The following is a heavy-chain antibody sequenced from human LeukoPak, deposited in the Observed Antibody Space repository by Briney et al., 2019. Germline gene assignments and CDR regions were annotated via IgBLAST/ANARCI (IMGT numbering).Heavy chain of an antibody. V-gene: IGHV3-23*01. J-gene: IGHJ4*02. CDR3: AKDSLDY. CDR2: MSGSGGST. CDR1: GFTLRSYA. Sequence: GGSLRLSCAASGFTLRSYAMSWVRQAPGKGLEWVASMSGSGGSTYYADSVKGRFTISRDNSKNSLYLQMNSLRTEDTALYYCAKDSLDYWGQGTLVTVSS.